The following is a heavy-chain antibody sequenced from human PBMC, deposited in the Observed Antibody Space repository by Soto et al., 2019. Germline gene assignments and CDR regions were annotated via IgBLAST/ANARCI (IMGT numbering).Heavy chain of an antibody. V-gene: IGHV4-34*01. CDR1: GGSFSGYY. CDR2: INHSGST. J-gene: IGHJ4*02. Sequence: SETLSLTCAVYGGSFSGYYWSWIRQPPGKGLEWIGEINHSGSTNYNPSLKSRVTISVDTSKNQFSLKLSSVTAADTAVYYCARGPRVYDFWSGYLGYDFDYWGQGTLVTVPQ. CDR3: ARGPRVYDFWSGYLGYDFDY. D-gene: IGHD3-3*01.